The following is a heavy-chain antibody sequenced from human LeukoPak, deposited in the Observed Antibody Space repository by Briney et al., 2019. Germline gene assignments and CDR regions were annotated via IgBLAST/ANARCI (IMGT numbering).Heavy chain of an antibody. D-gene: IGHD5-18*01. J-gene: IGHJ4*02. Sequence: SETLSLTCAVYGGSFSGYYWSWIRQPPGKGLEWIGEINHSGSTNYNPSLKSRVTISADTSKNQFSLKLSSVTAADTAVYYCARAVQLWPKWGFDYWGQGTLVTVSS. V-gene: IGHV4-34*01. CDR1: GGSFSGYY. CDR3: ARAVQLWPKWGFDY. CDR2: INHSGST.